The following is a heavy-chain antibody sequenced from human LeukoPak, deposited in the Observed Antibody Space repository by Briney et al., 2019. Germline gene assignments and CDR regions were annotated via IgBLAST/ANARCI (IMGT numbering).Heavy chain of an antibody. CDR3: ARDTYRFFDL. CDR2: IKEDGSDI. CDR1: GFTFSSYW. Sequence: GGSLRRSCAASGFTFSSYWMGWVRQAPGKGLEWVADIKEDGSDIYSVDSVKGRFTISRDNAKNSLYLQMNSLRAEDTAVYYCARDTYRFFDLWGRGTLVTVSS. V-gene: IGHV3-7*01. J-gene: IGHJ2*01.